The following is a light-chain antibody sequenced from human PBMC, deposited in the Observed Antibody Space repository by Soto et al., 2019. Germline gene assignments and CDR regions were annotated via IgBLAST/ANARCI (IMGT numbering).Light chain of an antibody. Sequence: QSVLTQPPSVSGAPGQRVTISCTGSSSNIGAGYDVHWYQQLPGTAPKLLIYGNSNRPSGVPDRFSGSKSGTSASLAITGLQGGDGAGYYCQSYDSSLSGSLVFGTGTKLTVL. CDR2: GNS. V-gene: IGLV1-40*01. CDR3: QSYDSSLSGSLV. J-gene: IGLJ1*01. CDR1: SSNIGAGYD.